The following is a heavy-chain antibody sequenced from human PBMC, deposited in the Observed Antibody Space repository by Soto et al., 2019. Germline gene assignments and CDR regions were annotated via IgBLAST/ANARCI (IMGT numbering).Heavy chain of an antibody. CDR3: ARDVRGMRSGWYGRNYYGMDV. V-gene: IGHV3-30-3*01. Sequence: QVQLVESGGGVVQPGRSLRLSCAASGFTFSSYAMHWVRQAPGKGLEWVAVISYDGSNKYYADSVKGRFTISRDNSKNTLYLQMNSLRAEDTAVYYCARDVRGMRSGWYGRNYYGMDVWGQGTTVTVSS. CDR2: ISYDGSNK. CDR1: GFTFSSYA. D-gene: IGHD6-19*01. J-gene: IGHJ6*02.